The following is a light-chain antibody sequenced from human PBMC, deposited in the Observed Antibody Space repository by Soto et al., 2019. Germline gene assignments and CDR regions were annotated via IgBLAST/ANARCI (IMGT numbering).Light chain of an antibody. CDR1: QSVSTY. CDR2: DTS. CDR3: QQRINWPLT. J-gene: IGKJ4*01. Sequence: ETVLTQSPATLSLSPGERATLSCRASQSVSTYLAWYQQKPGQAPRLLMYDTSNRATGIPARFSGSGSGTDFTLTISSLEPEDFAVYYCQQRINWPLTFGGGTKVDIK. V-gene: IGKV3-11*01.